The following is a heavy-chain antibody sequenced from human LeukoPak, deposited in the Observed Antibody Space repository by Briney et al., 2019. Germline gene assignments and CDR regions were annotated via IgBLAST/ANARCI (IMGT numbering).Heavy chain of an antibody. D-gene: IGHD3-16*02. V-gene: IGHV1-24*01. Sequence: ASVKVSCKVSGYTLTELSMHWVRQAPGKGLEWMGGFDPEDGETIYAQKFQGRVTMTEDTSTDTAYMELSSLRSEDTAVYYCATADDYVWGSYRFFDYWGQGTLVTVSS. CDR2: FDPEDGET. J-gene: IGHJ4*02. CDR1: GYTLTELS. CDR3: ATADDYVWGSYRFFDY.